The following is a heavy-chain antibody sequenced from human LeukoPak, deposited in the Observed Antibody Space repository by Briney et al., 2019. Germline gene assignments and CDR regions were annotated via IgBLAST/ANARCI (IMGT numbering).Heavy chain of an antibody. V-gene: IGHV4-59*08. J-gene: IGHJ6*03. D-gene: IGHD3-3*01. CDR2: IYYSGST. CDR3: ARHPGPSLEWLPQHYYYYYMGV. Sequence: AETLSLTCTVSGGSISSYYWSWIRQPPGKGLEWIGYIYYSGSTNYNPSLKSRVTMSVVTSKNQFSLKLSSVTAADTAVYYCARHPGPSLEWLPQHYYYYYMGVWGKGATVTVSS. CDR1: GGSISSYY.